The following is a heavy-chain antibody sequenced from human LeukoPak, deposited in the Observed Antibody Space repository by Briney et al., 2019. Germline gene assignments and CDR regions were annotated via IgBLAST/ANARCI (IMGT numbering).Heavy chain of an antibody. Sequence: GGSLRLSCAASGFTFSRYAMSWVRKAPGKGLEWVSAFSGSGGSTYYADSVKGRFTISRDNSKNTLYLQMNSLRAEDRAVYYCAKDKGNWGLDDAFDILGQGTMVTVSS. CDR2: FSGSGGST. CDR1: GFTFSRYA. D-gene: IGHD7-27*01. V-gene: IGHV3-23*01. J-gene: IGHJ3*02. CDR3: AKDKGNWGLDDAFDI.